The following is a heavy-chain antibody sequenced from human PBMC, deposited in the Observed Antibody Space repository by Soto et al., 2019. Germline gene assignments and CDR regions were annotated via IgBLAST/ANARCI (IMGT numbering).Heavy chain of an antibody. Sequence: SQTLSLTCVISGDSVSSNSAAWNWIRQSPSRGLEWLGRTFYGSQWYNDYAMSMESRITVTPDTSKNQFSLHLNSVTPEDTAVYFCARERDTTTPLSFDFWGQGTLVTVSS. V-gene: IGHV6-1*01. CDR2: TFYGSQWYN. CDR3: ARERDTTTPLSFDF. J-gene: IGHJ4*02. D-gene: IGHD1-1*01. CDR1: GDSVSSNSAA.